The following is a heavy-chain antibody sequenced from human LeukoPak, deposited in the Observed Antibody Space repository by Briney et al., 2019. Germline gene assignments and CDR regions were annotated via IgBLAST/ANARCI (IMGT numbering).Heavy chain of an antibody. J-gene: IGHJ5*02. D-gene: IGHD6-13*01. CDR3: ARDPMYSSSWYAPGWFDP. CDR1: GGSISSSSYY. V-gene: IGHV4-39*07. CDR2: IYYSGST. Sequence: SETLSLTCTVSGGSISSSSYYWGWIRQPPGKGLEWIGSIYYSGSTYYNPSLKSRVTISVDTSKNQFSLKLSSVTAADTAAYYCARDPMYSSSWYAPGWFDPWGQGTLVTVSS.